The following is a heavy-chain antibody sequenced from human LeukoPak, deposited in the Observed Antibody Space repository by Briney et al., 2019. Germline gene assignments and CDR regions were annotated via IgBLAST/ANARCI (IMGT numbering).Heavy chain of an antibody. D-gene: IGHD3-16*01. CDR3: ARHVWRDPLSWFDP. V-gene: IGHV4-59*08. CDR1: GGSISSYY. CDR2: IYYSGST. Sequence: SETLSLTCTVSGGSISSYYWSWIRQPPGKGLEWIGYIYYSGSTNYNPSLKSRVTISVDTSKNQFSLKLSSVTAADTAVYYCARHVWRDPLSWFDPWGQGTLVTVSS. J-gene: IGHJ5*02.